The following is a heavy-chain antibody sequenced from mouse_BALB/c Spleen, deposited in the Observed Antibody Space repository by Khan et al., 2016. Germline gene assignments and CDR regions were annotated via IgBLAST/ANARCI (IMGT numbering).Heavy chain of an antibody. CDR3: AEELVWFAY. CDR2: LSYSGST. V-gene: IGHV3-2*02. J-gene: IGHJ3*01. D-gene: IGHD4-1*01. Sequence: EVQLQESGPGLVKPSQSLSLTCTVTGYSITSDYAWNWIRQFPGNKLEWMGYLSYSGSTSYNPSLKSRISITRDTSKNQIFLRLNSVTTEDTATYYCAEELVWFAYWGQGTLVTGSA. CDR1: GYSITSDYA.